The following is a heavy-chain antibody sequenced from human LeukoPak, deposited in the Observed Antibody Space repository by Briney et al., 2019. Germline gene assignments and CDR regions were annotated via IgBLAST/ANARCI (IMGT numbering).Heavy chain of an antibody. Sequence: GGSLGLSCAASGFTFSIYAMSWVRQAPGKGREWVSAITGSGGNTYCADSVKGRFTIPRENSNNTVFLQMNSLRPEDSAVYYCAKWGDYDVLTGYYVSDYWGQGTLVTVSS. CDR3: AKWGDYDVLTGYYVSDY. J-gene: IGHJ4*02. D-gene: IGHD3-9*01. CDR1: GFTFSIYA. V-gene: IGHV3-23*01. CDR2: ITGSGGNT.